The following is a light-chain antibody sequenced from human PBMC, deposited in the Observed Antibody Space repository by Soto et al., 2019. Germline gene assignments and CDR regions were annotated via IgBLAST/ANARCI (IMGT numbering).Light chain of an antibody. CDR3: QQYCSSST. V-gene: IGKV3-20*01. Sequence: EIVLTQSPGTLSLSPGERATLSCRASQSVSSSYLAWYQQKPGQAPRLLIYGASSRATGIPDRFSGSGSGTDFTLTISRLEPEDFAVYYCQQYCSSSTFGQGTKVEIK. CDR2: GAS. CDR1: QSVSSSY. J-gene: IGKJ1*01.